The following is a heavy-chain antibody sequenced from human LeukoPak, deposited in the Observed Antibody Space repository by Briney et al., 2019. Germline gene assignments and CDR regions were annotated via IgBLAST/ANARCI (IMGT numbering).Heavy chain of an antibody. D-gene: IGHD3-10*01. CDR2: IRSKAYGGTT. CDR1: GFTFGDYA. V-gene: IGHV3-49*04. J-gene: IGHJ4*02. Sequence: SGGSLRLSCTASGFTFGDYAMSWVRQAPGKGLEWVGFIRSKAYGGTTEYAASVKGRFTISRDDSKSIAYLQMNSLRAEDTAVYYCAKDGITMVRGVIAPHYWGQGTLVTVSS. CDR3: AKDGITMVRGVIAPHY.